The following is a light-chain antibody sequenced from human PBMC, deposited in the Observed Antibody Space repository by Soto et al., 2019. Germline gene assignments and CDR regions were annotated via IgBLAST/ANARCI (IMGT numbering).Light chain of an antibody. CDR3: SSYTSSSLYV. V-gene: IGLV2-14*01. J-gene: IGLJ1*01. CDR2: DVS. Sequence: QSVLTQAASVSGSPGQSITISCTGTSSDVGGYNYVPWYQQHPGKAPKLMIYDVSNRPSGVSNRFSGSKSGNTASLTISGLQAEDEADYYCSSYTSSSLYVFGTGTKVTVL. CDR1: SSDVGGYNY.